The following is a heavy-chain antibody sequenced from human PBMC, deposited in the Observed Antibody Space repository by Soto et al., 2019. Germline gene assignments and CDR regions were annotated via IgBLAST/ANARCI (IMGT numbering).Heavy chain of an antibody. CDR1: GYTFTSYY. V-gene: IGHV1-46*01. CDR2: INPSGGST. D-gene: IGHD2-2*01. J-gene: IGHJ4*02. Sequence: QVQLVQSGAEVKKPGASVKISCKSSGYTFTSYYMHWVRQAPGQGLEWMGMINPSGGSTNYAQRFQGRVTMTRDTSTSTVYMDLSDLRSEDTAVYYCARGFCTTTTCFVGDFWGQGTLVTVSS. CDR3: ARGFCTTTTCFVGDF.